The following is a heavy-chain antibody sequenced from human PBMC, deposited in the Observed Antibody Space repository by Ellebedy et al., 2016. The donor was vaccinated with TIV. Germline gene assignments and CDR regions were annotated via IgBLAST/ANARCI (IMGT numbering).Heavy chain of an antibody. CDR2: IYPGDSDT. CDR1: GYNFPIYW. J-gene: IGHJ4*02. CDR3: ARHLPGHDFWSGYYFDY. Sequence: GESLKISXQGSGYNFPIYWIAWVRQIPGKGLEWMGIIYPGDSDTRYSPSFQGQVTISVDNSINTAYLQWSSLKASDSAIYFCARHLPGHDFWSGYYFDYWGQGTLVTVSS. V-gene: IGHV5-51*01. D-gene: IGHD3-3*01.